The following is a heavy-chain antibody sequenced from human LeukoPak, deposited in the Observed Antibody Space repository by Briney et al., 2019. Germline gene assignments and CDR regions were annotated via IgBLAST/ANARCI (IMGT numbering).Heavy chain of an antibody. V-gene: IGHV1-18*03. CDR2: ISAYNGNT. CDR1: GYTFTSYG. CDR3: ARVGRVAVAGHFDY. D-gene: IGHD6-19*01. Sequence: ASVKVSCKASGYTFTSYGISWVRQAPGQGLEWMGWISAYNGNTNYAQKLQGRATMTTDTSTSTAYMELRSLRSDDMAVYYCARVGRVAVAGHFDYWGQGTLVTVSS. J-gene: IGHJ4*02.